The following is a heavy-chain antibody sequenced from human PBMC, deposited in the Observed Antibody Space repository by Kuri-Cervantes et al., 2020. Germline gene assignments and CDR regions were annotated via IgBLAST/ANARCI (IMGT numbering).Heavy chain of an antibody. V-gene: IGHV3-15*01. D-gene: IGHD5-12*01. Sequence: GESLKISCAASGFTFSNAWMSWVRQAPGKGLEWVGRIKSKTDGGTTDYAAPVKGRFTISRDDSKNTLYLQMNSLKTEDTAVYYCTTRYSGYDFVPNYWGQGTLVTVSS. CDR2: IKSKTDGGTT. CDR3: TTRYSGYDFVPNY. CDR1: GFTFSNAW. J-gene: IGHJ4*02.